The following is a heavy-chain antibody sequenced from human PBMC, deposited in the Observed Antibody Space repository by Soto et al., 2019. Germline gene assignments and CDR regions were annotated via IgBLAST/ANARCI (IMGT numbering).Heavy chain of an antibody. CDR1: GGTFCNYV. CDR3: ARDMTRTVVPYFDF. V-gene: IGHV1-69*06. J-gene: IGHJ4*02. D-gene: IGHD1-7*01. CDR2: IIPISGAA. Sequence: QVQLVQSGAEVKKPGSSVKVSCKASGGTFCNYVVNWVRQAPGQGLEWMGRIIPISGAANYEQKFQGRVTSTADKYTCPSYRELSSLRSEDTAVYYGARDMTRTVVPYFDFWGQGTLVTVSS.